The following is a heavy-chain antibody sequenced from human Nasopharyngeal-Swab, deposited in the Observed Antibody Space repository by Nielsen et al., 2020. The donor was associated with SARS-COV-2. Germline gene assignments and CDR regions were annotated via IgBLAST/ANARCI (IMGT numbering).Heavy chain of an antibody. V-gene: IGHV4-39*01. CDR3: ARAGVDISTGSSGGCFDQ. D-gene: IGHD3-9*01. CDR1: GGSISSRSSY. CDR2: IYYSGNT. Sequence: SETLSLTCSVSGGSISSRSSYWGWIRQSPGKGREWIGSIYYSGNTHYTPSLKGRVTIFVDTSKNQFSLILTSVTAADTALYYCARAGVDISTGSSGGCFDQWGQGTLVTVSS. J-gene: IGHJ4*02.